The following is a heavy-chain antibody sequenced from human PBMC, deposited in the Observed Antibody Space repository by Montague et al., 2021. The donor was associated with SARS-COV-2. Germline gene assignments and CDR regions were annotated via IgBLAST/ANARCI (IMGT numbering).Heavy chain of an antibody. CDR3: ARESVGATKDAFDI. V-gene: IGHV3-66*01. Sequence: SLRLSCAASGFTVSSNYMSWVRQAPGKGLEWVSIIYSGGSTYYADSVKGRFTISSDNSKNTLYFQMNSLRAEDTAVYYCARESVGATKDAFDIWGQGTMVTVSS. CDR1: GFTVSSNY. J-gene: IGHJ3*02. CDR2: IYSGGST. D-gene: IGHD1-26*01.